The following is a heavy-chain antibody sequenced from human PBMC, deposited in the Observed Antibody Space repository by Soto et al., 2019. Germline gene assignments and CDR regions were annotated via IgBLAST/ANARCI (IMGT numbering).Heavy chain of an antibody. V-gene: IGHV3-21*01. CDR3: ARDLARSSGWYEREIDY. CDR2: ISSSSSYI. Sequence: NPGGSLRLSCAASGFTFSSYSMNWVRQAPGKGLEWVSSISSSSSYIYYADSVKGRFTISRDNAKNSLYLQMNSLRAEDTAVYYCARDLARSSGWYEREIDYWGQGTLVTVSS. J-gene: IGHJ4*02. CDR1: GFTFSSYS. D-gene: IGHD6-19*01.